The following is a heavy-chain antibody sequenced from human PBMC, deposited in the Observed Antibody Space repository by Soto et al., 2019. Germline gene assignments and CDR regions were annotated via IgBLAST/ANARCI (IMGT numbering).Heavy chain of an antibody. V-gene: IGHV3-15*01. CDR1: GFTFSSAW. D-gene: IGHD3-10*01. CDR2: IKSKTSGETT. CDR3: TVDDADHGSGEFDH. Sequence: EVQLVESGGGLVEPGGSLSLSCAASGFTFSSAWMSWFRQAPGKGLEWIGLIKSKTSGETTDYAAPVKGRFTISRDDSKNTVYLQMNSLKREDTARYFCTVDDADHGSGEFDHWGQGNLVTVSS. J-gene: IGHJ4*02.